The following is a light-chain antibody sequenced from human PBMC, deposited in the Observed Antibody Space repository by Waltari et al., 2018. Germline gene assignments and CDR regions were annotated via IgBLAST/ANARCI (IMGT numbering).Light chain of an antibody. CDR3: QQRSNWPPLT. J-gene: IGKJ4*01. CDR1: QSIRDF. CDR2: NAA. Sequence: EIVLTQSPATLSLSPGDSATLSCRASQSIRDFLAWYQHKPGQAPRLLIYNAAVRATDTPARFSGSGSGTDFTLTISSLEPEDFAVYYGQQRSNWPPLTFGGGTKVEIK. V-gene: IGKV3-11*01.